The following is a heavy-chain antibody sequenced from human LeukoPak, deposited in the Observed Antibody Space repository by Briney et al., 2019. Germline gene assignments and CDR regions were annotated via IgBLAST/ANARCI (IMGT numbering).Heavy chain of an antibody. J-gene: IGHJ6*02. Sequence: QPGGSLRLSCAASGFTFSSYEMNWVRQAPGKGLEWVSYISSSGSTIYYADSVKGRFTISRDNAKNSLYLQMNSLRAEDTAVYYCARALDPQLRFLEWSEGYYYYGMDVWGQGTTVTVSS. D-gene: IGHD3-3*01. V-gene: IGHV3-48*03. CDR2: ISSSGSTI. CDR3: ARALDPQLRFLEWSEGYYYYGMDV. CDR1: GFTFSSYE.